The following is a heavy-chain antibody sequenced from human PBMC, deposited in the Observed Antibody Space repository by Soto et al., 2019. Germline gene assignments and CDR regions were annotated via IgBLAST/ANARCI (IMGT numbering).Heavy chain of an antibody. V-gene: IGHV3-7*05. CDR1: GFTFRTYW. Sequence: EVQLVESGGGLVQPGGSLRLSCGASGFTFRTYWLSWVRQVPGKGLEWVANINQDGSEKNYVDSVKGRFTISRDNAKNSLYIQMSSLRAEDTALYYCARDGSTSWYSYDYHGMDVWGQGTTVTVSS. CDR2: INQDGSEK. CDR3: ARDGSTSWYSYDYHGMDV. J-gene: IGHJ6*02. D-gene: IGHD5-18*01.